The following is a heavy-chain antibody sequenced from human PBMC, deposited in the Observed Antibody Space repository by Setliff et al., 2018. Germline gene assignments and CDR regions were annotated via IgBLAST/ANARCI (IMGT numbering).Heavy chain of an antibody. Sequence: GGSLRLSCEASGFRFSEYGMNWVRQAPGKGPEWVSVITNDGRYEYYADSVKGRFTISRDNSRNTLYLQMDSLRADDTAVYFCAKDVGLGSGWSYFDYWGQGALVTVSS. CDR3: AKDVGLGSGWSYFDY. J-gene: IGHJ4*02. V-gene: IGHV3-33*06. D-gene: IGHD6-19*01. CDR1: GFRFSEYG. CDR2: ITNDGRYE.